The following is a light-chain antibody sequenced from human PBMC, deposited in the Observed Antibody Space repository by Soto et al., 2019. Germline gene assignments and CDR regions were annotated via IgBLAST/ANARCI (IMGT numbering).Light chain of an antibody. CDR2: GAS. CDR1: QRISDSY. J-gene: IGKJ2*01. CDR3: QQYGSSPYT. V-gene: IGKV3-20*01. Sequence: ELVMTQSPATLSVSPGERATLSCRASQRISDSYLAWYQQKPGQAPRLLMYGASSRATGVPDRFSGTGSGTDFTLTISRLEPEDFAVYYCQQYGSSPYTFGLGTKVDIK.